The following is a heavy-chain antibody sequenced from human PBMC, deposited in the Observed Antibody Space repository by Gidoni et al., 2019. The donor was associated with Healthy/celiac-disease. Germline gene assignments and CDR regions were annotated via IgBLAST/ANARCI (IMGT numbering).Heavy chain of an antibody. Sequence: EVQLVESGGGLVQPGGSLRLSCAASGFTFSSYWMSWVRQAPGKGLEWVANIKQDGSEKYYVDSVKGRFTISRDNAKNSLYLQMNSLRAEDTAVYYCARDLPGAVTTFDYWGQGTLVTVSS. CDR3: ARDLPGAVTTFDY. D-gene: IGHD4-17*01. V-gene: IGHV3-7*03. CDR1: GFTFSSYW. J-gene: IGHJ4*02. CDR2: IKQDGSEK.